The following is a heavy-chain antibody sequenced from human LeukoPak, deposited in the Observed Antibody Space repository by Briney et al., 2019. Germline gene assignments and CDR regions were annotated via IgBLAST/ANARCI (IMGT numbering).Heavy chain of an antibody. CDR2: IYHSGST. CDR1: GGSISSGGYS. CDR3: ARGEQWLVHFDY. Sequence: SETLSLTCAVSGGSISSGGYSWSWIRQPPGTGLEWIGYIYHSGSTYYNSSLKSRVTISVDRSKNQFSLKLSSVTAADTAVYYCARGEQWLVHFDYWGQGTLVTVSS. V-gene: IGHV4-30-2*01. D-gene: IGHD6-19*01. J-gene: IGHJ4*02.